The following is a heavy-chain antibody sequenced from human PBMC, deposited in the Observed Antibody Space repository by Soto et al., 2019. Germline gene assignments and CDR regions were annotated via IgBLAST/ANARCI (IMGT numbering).Heavy chain of an antibody. D-gene: IGHD5-12*01. V-gene: IGHV4-59*01. CDR2: IYNRGGT. J-gene: IGHJ5*02. Sequence: SETLSLTCTVSGDSISRYFWSWIRQPPGKGLEWIGYIYNRGGTHYNPSLKSRVTISQDTSKNQFSLRLSSVTAADTAVYYCARAIDSGYFLFDPWGQGTLVTVSS. CDR1: GDSISRYF. CDR3: ARAIDSGYFLFDP.